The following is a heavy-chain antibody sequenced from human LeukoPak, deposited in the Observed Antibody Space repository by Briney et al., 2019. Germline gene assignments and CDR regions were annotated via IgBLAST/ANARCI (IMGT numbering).Heavy chain of an antibody. J-gene: IGHJ4*02. CDR3: ARGGQTYGYRYYFDY. CDR2: IYYSGST. CDR1: GGSISSYY. Sequence: PSETLSLTCTVSGGSISSYYWGWIRQPPGKGLEWIGYIYYSGSTNYNPSLKSRVTISVDTSKNQFSLKLSSVTAADTAVYYCARGGQTYGYRYYFDYWGQGTLVTVSS. D-gene: IGHD4-17*01. V-gene: IGHV4-59*01.